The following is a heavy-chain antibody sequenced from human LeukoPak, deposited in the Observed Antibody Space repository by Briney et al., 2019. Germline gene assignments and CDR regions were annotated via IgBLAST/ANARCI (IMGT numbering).Heavy chain of an antibody. D-gene: IGHD2-15*01. J-gene: IGHJ4*02. V-gene: IGHV3-23*01. CDR2: ISGSGGNT. CDR1: GFIFSSYA. Sequence: PGGSLRLSCAASGFIFSSYAMSLVRQAPGKGLEWVSAISGSGGNTYYADSVKGRFTISRDNSKNTLSLQMNSLRPEDTAEYYCAKVPRYCSGGTCFGGYFDNWGQGALVTVSS. CDR3: AKVPRYCSGGTCFGGYFDN.